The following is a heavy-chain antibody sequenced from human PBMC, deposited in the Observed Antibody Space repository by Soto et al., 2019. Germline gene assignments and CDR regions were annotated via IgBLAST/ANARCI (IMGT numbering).Heavy chain of an antibody. J-gene: IGHJ5*02. D-gene: IGHD3-16*01. Sequence: WGSLRLSCAASGFTFSSYSINRGRHSPLQGLEWVSYITSKSTTIKYADSVKGRFTVSRDNAKNSLYLQLNSLRDEDTAVYYCAREMGACSDSSCYPGPYDSWGQGTLVTVSS. V-gene: IGHV3-48*02. CDR1: GFTFSSYS. CDR2: ITSKSTTI. CDR3: AREMGACSDSSCYPGPYDS.